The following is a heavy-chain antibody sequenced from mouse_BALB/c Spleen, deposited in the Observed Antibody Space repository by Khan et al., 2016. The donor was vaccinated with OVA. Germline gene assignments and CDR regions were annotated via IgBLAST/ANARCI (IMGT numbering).Heavy chain of an antibody. D-gene: IGHD1-3*01. CDR2: ISTYYGDP. J-gene: IGHJ3*01. CDR3: TRGSGKFRFAY. V-gene: IGHV1S137*01. CDR1: GYTFTDFA. Sequence: QVRLQQSGAELVRPGVSVKISCKGSGYTFTDFAIHWVKQSHSKSLEWIGVISTYYGDPTYNQKFKDKATMTVDKSSSTAYMELGRLTSEDSAISYCTRGSGKFRFAYWGQGTLVTVSA.